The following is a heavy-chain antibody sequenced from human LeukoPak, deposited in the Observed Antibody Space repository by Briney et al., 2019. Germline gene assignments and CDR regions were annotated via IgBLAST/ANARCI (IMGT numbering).Heavy chain of an antibody. CDR1: GYSFTSYW. CDR2: IYPGDSDT. CDR3: ARLIDGASADY. V-gene: IGHV5-51*01. Sequence: GESLKISCKGSGYSFTSYWIGWVRQMPGKGLEWVGIIYPGDSDTRYSPSFQDQVTISTNKSISPAYLQWSSLKASDTAMYYCARLIDGASADYWGQGTLVTVSS. D-gene: IGHD3-10*01. J-gene: IGHJ4*02.